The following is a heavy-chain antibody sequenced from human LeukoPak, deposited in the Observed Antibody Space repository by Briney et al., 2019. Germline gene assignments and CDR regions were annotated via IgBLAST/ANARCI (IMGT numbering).Heavy chain of an antibody. J-gene: IGHJ4*02. D-gene: IGHD1-1*01. V-gene: IGHV3-74*01. CDR2: ITSDGRIT. Sequence: HPGGSLRLSCAASGFSFSSYWMHCVPQPPGQGLLWVSRITSDGRITRYADSVKGRFNISRDNTNTTLYLPMNSTRAEATAVYYFATDKGAAPEERADYWGQGTLVTVSS. CDR1: GFSFSSYW. CDR3: ATDKGAAPEERADY.